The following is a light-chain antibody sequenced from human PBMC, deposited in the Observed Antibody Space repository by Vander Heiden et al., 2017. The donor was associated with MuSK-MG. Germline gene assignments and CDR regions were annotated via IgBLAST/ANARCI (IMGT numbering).Light chain of an antibody. V-gene: IGKV3-15*01. CDR2: GAS. Sequence: IVITQSPATLSVSPGERATLSCRASQSVSSNLAWYQQEPGQAPRLLIYGASTRATGIPARFSGSGSGTEFTLTISSLQSEDFAVYYCQQYNNWPQTFGQGTKVEIK. J-gene: IGKJ1*01. CDR1: QSVSSN. CDR3: QQYNNWPQT.